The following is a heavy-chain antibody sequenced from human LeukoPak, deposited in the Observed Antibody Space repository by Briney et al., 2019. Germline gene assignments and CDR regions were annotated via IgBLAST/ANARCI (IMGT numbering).Heavy chain of an antibody. Sequence: SETLSLTCTVSGGSISSYYWSWIRQPAGKGLEWIGRIYTSGSTNYNPSLKSRATMSVDTSKNQFSLKLSSVTAADTAVYYCARDLRITIFGVPGIGYMDVWGKGTTVTVSS. CDR3: ARDLRITIFGVPGIGYMDV. J-gene: IGHJ6*03. V-gene: IGHV4-4*07. CDR2: IYTSGST. CDR1: GGSISSYY. D-gene: IGHD3-3*01.